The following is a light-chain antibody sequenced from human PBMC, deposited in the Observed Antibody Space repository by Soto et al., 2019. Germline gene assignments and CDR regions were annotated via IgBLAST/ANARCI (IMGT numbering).Light chain of an antibody. J-gene: IGKJ1*01. V-gene: IGKV1-9*01. Sequence: DIQLTQSPSFLSASIGDRVTVTFRASQGISSFLAWYQHTPGKAPKLLIYAASTLQSGVPSRFSGSGSGREFTLTISSLQPEDFATYYCQQLSGYPWTFGQGTKVEIK. CDR3: QQLSGYPWT. CDR2: AAS. CDR1: QGISSF.